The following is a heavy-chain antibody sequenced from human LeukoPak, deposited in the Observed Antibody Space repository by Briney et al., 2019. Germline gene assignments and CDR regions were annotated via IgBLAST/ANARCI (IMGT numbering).Heavy chain of an antibody. Sequence: SETLSLTCTLSGGSISSYYWSWIRQPLGKGLEWIGYIYHSGSTNYNRSLKSRVTISVDTSKNQFSLKLSSVTAADTAVYYCARGGGYASPIGYWGQGALVTVSS. CDR2: IYHSGST. CDR1: GGSISSYY. V-gene: IGHV4-59*01. J-gene: IGHJ4*02. D-gene: IGHD5-12*01. CDR3: ARGGGYASPIGY.